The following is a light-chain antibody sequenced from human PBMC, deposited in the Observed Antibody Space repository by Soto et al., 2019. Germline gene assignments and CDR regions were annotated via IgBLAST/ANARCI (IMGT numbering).Light chain of an antibody. J-gene: IGKJ2*01. CDR1: HDVSVS. CDR2: DAS. CDR3: QQRASWPYT. V-gene: IGKV3-11*01. Sequence: EIVLTKSPDTLSLSPGEGATLSCRASHDVSVSLVWYRQRPGQSPRLLIHDASNRATGISARFSGSGSGTDFTLNIVSLEPEESALYYCQQRASWPYTSGQGTPGEIK.